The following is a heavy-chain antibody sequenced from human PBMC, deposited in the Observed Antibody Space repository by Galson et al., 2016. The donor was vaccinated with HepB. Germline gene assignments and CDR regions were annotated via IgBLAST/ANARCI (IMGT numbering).Heavy chain of an antibody. CDR2: ISVYTGNT. J-gene: IGHJ4*02. D-gene: IGHD5/OR15-5a*01. V-gene: IGHV1-18*01. CDR3: ARDLEYNVWGTILLDY. CDR1: GYNFTNYG. Sequence: SVKVSCKASGYNFTNYGISWVRQAPGQGLEWMGWISVYTGNTNYAQKFQVRVMLTTDISTSTAYLELTSLRPDDTAMYYCARDLEYNVWGTILLDYWGQGSLITVSS.